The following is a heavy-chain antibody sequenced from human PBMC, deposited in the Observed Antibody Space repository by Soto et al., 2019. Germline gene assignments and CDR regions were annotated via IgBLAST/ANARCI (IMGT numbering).Heavy chain of an antibody. CDR2: IWYDGSNK. CDR3: ARAYDSSALDY. D-gene: IGHD3-22*01. Sequence: EGSLRLSCAASGFTFSSYGMHWVRQAPGKGLEWVAVIWYDGSNKYYADSVKGRFTISRDNSKNTLYLQMNSLRAEDTAVYYCARAYDSSALDYWGQGTLVTVSS. J-gene: IGHJ4*02. V-gene: IGHV3-33*01. CDR1: GFTFSSYG.